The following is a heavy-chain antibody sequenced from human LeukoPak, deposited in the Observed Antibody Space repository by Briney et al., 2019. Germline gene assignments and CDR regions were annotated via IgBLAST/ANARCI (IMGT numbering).Heavy chain of an antibody. CDR3: ARTEYSSLIYYYYYMDV. V-gene: IGHV1-69*06. D-gene: IGHD6-6*01. J-gene: IGHJ6*03. CDR1: GGTFSSYA. CDR2: IIPIFGTA. Sequence: SVKVSCKASGGTFSSYAISWVRQAPGQGLEWMGGIIPIFGTANYAQKFQGRVTITADKSTSTAYMELSSLRSEDTAVYYCARTEYSSLIYYYYYMDVWGKGTTVTVSS.